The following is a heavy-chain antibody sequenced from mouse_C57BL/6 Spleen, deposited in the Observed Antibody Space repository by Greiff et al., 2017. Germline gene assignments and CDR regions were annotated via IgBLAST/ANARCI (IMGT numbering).Heavy chain of an antibody. V-gene: IGHV5-4*01. Sequence: EVQRVESGGGLVKPGGSLKLSCAASGFTFSSYAMSWVRQTPEKRLEWVATISDGGSYTYYPDNVKGRFTLSRDNAKNNLYLQMSHLKSEDTAMYYCARDRGAMITTFFDYWGQGTTLTVSS. J-gene: IGHJ2*01. CDR3: ARDRGAMITTFFDY. CDR2: ISDGGSYT. D-gene: IGHD2-4*01. CDR1: GFTFSSYA.